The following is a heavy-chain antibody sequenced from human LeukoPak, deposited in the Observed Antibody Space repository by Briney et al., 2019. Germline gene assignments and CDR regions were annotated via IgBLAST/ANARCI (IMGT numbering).Heavy chain of an antibody. Sequence: TLSLTCTVSGGSISSGSISSYYWSWVRQPAGKGLEWIGRIYTSGTTNYNPSLKSRVTMSVDTSKNQFSLKLNSVTAADTAVYYCARRAPSDYWGQGTLVTVPS. J-gene: IGHJ4*02. CDR2: IYTSGTT. CDR1: GGSISSGSISSYY. V-gene: IGHV4-61*02. CDR3: ARRAPSDY.